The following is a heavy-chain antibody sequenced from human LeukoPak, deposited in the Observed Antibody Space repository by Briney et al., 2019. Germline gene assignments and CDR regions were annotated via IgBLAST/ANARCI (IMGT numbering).Heavy chain of an antibody. J-gene: IGHJ4*02. CDR1: GFTFSNYA. Sequence: GGSLRLSCAASGFTFSNYAMNWVRQAPGKGLEGVSIIFGSGDTTYYADSVKGRFTVSRDNSKNTLYLQMNSLRPEDTAIYYCAKRNTMVRGGTSFDYWGQGILVTVSS. CDR2: IFGSGDTT. D-gene: IGHD3-10*01. CDR3: AKRNTMVRGGTSFDY. V-gene: IGHV3-23*01.